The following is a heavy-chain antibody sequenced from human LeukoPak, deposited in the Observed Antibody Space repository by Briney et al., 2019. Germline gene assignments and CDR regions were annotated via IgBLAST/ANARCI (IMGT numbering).Heavy chain of an antibody. J-gene: IGHJ4*02. CDR1: GFAFSSYS. Sequence: GGSLRLSCAASGFAFSSYSMNWVRQAPGKGLEWVSSVKGRFTISRDNAKNSLYLQMNSLRDEDTAVYYCARDSMFRGVPQFDFWGQGTLVTVSS. CDR3: ARDSMFRGVPQFDF. D-gene: IGHD3-10*01. V-gene: IGHV3-48*02.